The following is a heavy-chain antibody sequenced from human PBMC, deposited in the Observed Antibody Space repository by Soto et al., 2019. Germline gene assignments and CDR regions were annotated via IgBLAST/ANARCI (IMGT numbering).Heavy chain of an antibody. D-gene: IGHD2-21*01. CDR2: TTASGGNT. CDR3: AKSLMNAKEV. J-gene: IGHJ6*02. Sequence: PGGSLRLSCTASGFNFRSYGMSWVRQAPGKGLEWVSGTTASGGNTYYTDSVKGRFTISRDNSKNTLYLQMSGLRVEDTAVFHCAKSLMNAKEVWGQGTTVTVSS. CDR1: GFNFRSYG. V-gene: IGHV3-23*01.